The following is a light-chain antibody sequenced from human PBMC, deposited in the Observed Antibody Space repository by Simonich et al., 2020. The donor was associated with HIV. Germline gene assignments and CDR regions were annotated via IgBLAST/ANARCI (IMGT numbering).Light chain of an antibody. CDR3: QQYYSIPPT. J-gene: IGKJ1*01. Sequence: DIQMTQSPSTLSASVGDRVTITCRASQSISSLLAWYQQKPGKAPSLLIYKASSLESGVPSRFSGSGSGTDFTLTISSLQAEDVAVYYCQQYYSIPPTFGQGTKVEIK. V-gene: IGKV1-5*03. CDR2: KAS. CDR1: QSISSL.